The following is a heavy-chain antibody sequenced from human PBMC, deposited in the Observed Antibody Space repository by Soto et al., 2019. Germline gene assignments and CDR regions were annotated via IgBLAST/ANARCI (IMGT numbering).Heavy chain of an antibody. D-gene: IGHD1-1*01. V-gene: IGHV3-23*01. CDR1: GFTFSSYA. CDR3: AKAGETGTTLYWYYGMDV. J-gene: IGHJ6*02. CDR2: ISGSGGST. Sequence: GGSLRLSCAASGFTFSSYAMSWVRQAPGKGLEWVSAISGSGGSTYYADSVKGRFTISRDNSKNTLYLQMNSLRAEDTAVYYCAKAGETGTTLYWYYGMDVWGQGTTVTVSS.